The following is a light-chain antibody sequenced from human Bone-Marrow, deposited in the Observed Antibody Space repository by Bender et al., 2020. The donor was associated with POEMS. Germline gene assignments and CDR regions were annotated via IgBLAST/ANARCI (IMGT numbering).Light chain of an antibody. V-gene: IGLV2-14*03. Sequence: QSALTQPASLSGSPGQSITISCTGTSTDIGGYNHVSWYQKHPGQAPKLLIYDVFNRPSGVPTRFSGSKSGNTASLTISGLQAEDEADYFCNSYLGSSYVFGTGTKVTVL. CDR3: NSYLGSSYV. J-gene: IGLJ1*01. CDR2: DVF. CDR1: STDIGGYNH.